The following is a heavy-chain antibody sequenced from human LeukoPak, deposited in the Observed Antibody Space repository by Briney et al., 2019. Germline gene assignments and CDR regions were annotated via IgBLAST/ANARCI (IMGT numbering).Heavy chain of an antibody. CDR2: ISGYNGNT. J-gene: IGHJ4*02. CDR3: ARDSYGDYGRFGY. CDR1: GYTFSTYG. V-gene: IGHV1-18*01. Sequence: ASVKVSCKASGYTFSTYGISWVRQAPGQGLEWMGWISGYNGNTKHAQKLQGRITMTTDTSTSTAYMELRSLRSDDTAVYYCARDSYGDYGRFGYWGQGTLVTVSS. D-gene: IGHD4-17*01.